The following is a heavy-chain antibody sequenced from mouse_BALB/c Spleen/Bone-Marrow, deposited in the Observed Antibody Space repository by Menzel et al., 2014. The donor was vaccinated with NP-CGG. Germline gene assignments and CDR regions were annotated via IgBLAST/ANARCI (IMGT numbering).Heavy chain of an antibody. V-gene: IGHV2-9*02. D-gene: IGHD3-1*01. J-gene: IGHJ3*01. CDR2: IWAGGST. CDR1: GFSLTSYG. Sequence: QVQLQQSGPGLVAPSQSLSITCTVSGFSLTSYGVHWVRQPPGKGQEWLGVIWAGGSTNYNSALMSRLSISKDNSKSQVFLKMNSLQTDDTAMYYCARDRGPPYWGQGTLVTVSA. CDR3: ARDRGPPY.